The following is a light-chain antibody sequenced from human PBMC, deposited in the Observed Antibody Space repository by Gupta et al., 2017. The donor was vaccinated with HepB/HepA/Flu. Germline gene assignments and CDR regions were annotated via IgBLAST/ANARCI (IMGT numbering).Light chain of an antibody. V-gene: IGLV2-23*02. J-gene: IGLJ2*01. CDR2: EVR. CDR1: SSDVGSYDL. CDR3: CSYGKIDNVL. Sequence: QSALTQPASVSGSPGQSITISCTGTSSDVGSYDLVSWYQQHPGKAPKLIIYEVRQRPSGVSNRFSGSKSGDTASLRISGLQAEDDADYYCCSYGKIDNVLFGGGTKVTVL.